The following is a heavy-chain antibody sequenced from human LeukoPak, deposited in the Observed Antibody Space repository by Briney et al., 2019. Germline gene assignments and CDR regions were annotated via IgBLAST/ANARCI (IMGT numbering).Heavy chain of an antibody. V-gene: IGHV3-48*02. J-gene: IGHJ4*02. CDR1: GFNFSTFG. CDR2: ISSSSGTI. Sequence: GGSLRLSCAASGFNFSTFGMSWVRQAPGKGLEWGSYISSSSGTIFYADSVKGRFTISRDNAKNSLYLQMNSLRDEDTAVYDCARDSGLIMGALNFDYWGQGTLVTVSS. D-gene: IGHD1-26*01. CDR3: ARDSGLIMGALNFDY.